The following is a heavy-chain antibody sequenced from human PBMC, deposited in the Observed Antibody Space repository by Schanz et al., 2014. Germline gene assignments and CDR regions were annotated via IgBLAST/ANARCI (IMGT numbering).Heavy chain of an antibody. CDR3: ARDEGRDGYNLAFDV. J-gene: IGHJ3*01. D-gene: IGHD2-21*01. Sequence: EVQLVDSGGGLVQPGGSLRLSCAASGFTFSSYSMNWVRQAPGKGLEWVSYISSSGGHIYYADSVKGRFTITRDIAKNSLSLQMNSLRADDTAIYFCARDEGRDGYNLAFDVWGQGTLVTVSS. V-gene: IGHV3-48*04. CDR1: GFTFSSYS. CDR2: ISSSGGHI.